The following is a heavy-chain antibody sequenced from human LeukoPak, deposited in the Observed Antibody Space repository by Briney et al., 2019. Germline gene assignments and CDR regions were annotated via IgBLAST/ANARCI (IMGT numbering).Heavy chain of an antibody. V-gene: IGHV1-18*01. CDR2: ISAYNGNT. CDR1: GYTFTSYG. Sequence: ASVKVSCKASGYTFTSYGISWVRQAPGQGLEWMGWISAYNGNTNYAQKLQGRVTMTTDTSTSTAYMELRSLRSDDTAVYYCARDYMVRGVILYWFDPWGQGTLVTVSS. D-gene: IGHD3-10*01. CDR3: ARDYMVRGVILYWFDP. J-gene: IGHJ5*02.